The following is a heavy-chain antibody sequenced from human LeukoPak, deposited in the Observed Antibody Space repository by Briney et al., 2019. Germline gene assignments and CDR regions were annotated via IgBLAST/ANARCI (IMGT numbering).Heavy chain of an antibody. CDR3: ARGSNIAVAGRSNYYYGMDV. CDR2: IYYGGST. CDR1: GDSVSSSNYY. J-gene: IGHJ6*02. Sequence: KASETLSLTCAVSGDSVSSSNYYWSWIRQPPGKGLEWIVYIYYGGSTNYNPSLKSRVTISVDTSKSQFSLKLSSVTAADTAVYYCARGSNIAVAGRSNYYYGMDVWGQGTTVTVSS. V-gene: IGHV4-61*01. D-gene: IGHD6-19*01.